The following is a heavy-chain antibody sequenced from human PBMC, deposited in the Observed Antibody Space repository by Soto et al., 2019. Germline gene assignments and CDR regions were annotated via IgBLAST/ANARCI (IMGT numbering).Heavy chain of an antibody. V-gene: IGHV3-53*01. J-gene: IGHJ6*02. CDR3: ARGGGVAVRPHYYYYGMDV. Sequence: EVQLVESGGGLIQPGGSLRLSCVASVFSVSNNYMSWVRQAPGKGLEWVSVIYSDGSTYYADSVKGRFTISRDNSRNTGYLQTNSLRVEDTAVYYCARGGGVAVRPHYYYYGMDVWGQGTTVTVSS. CDR2: IYSDGST. D-gene: IGHD6-6*01. CDR1: VFSVSNNY.